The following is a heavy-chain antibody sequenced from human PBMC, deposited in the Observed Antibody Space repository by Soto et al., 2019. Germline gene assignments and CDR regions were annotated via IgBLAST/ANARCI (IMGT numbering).Heavy chain of an antibody. CDR1: GFTFSSYS. V-gene: IGHV3-21*01. CDR3: AFVQKAYPFDP. Sequence: GGSLRLSCAASGFTFSSYSMNWVRQAPGKGLEWVSSISSSSYIYYADSVKGRFTISRENAKNSLYLQMNSLRAEDTAVYYCAFVQKAYPFDPWGQGTLVTVSS. J-gene: IGHJ5*02. D-gene: IGHD3-10*02. CDR2: ISSSSYI.